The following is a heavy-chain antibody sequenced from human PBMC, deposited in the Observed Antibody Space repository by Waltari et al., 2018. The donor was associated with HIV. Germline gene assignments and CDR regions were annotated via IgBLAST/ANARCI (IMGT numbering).Heavy chain of an antibody. Sequence: QVYLMESGGGVVQPGGSLILFCAASGLPFSTHGMHWVRQAPGKGLEWVAVIWSDGYNKFYADSVRGRFTFSRDNSKYTLSLQMNSLRAEDTALYYCVKERGPFNGFDIWGQGTMVTVSS. CDR1: GLPFSTHG. D-gene: IGHD3-16*01. V-gene: IGHV3-33*06. J-gene: IGHJ3*02. CDR2: IWSDGYNK. CDR3: VKERGPFNGFDI.